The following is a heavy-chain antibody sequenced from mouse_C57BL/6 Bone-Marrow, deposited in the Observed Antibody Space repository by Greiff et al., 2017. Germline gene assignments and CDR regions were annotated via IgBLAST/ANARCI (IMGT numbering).Heavy chain of an antibody. CDR1: GFTFSSYG. V-gene: IGHV5-6*01. J-gene: IGHJ2*01. Sequence: EVQRVESGGDLVKPGGSLKLSCAASGFTFSSYGMSWVRQTPDTRLAWVATISSGGSYTYYPDSVKGRFTISRDNAKNTLYLQMSSLKSDDTAMYYCARQYYFDYWGQGTTLTVSS. CDR2: ISSGGSYT. CDR3: ARQYYFDY.